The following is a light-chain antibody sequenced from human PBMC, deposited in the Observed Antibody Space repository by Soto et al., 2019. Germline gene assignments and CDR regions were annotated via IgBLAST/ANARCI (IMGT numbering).Light chain of an antibody. Sequence: SQSPATLSLSTGEGATLSCRVSQSVSSYLAWYQQKPGQAPRLLIYDASNRATGIPARFSGSGSGTDFTLTISSLEPEDFAVYYCQQRSNWPKTFGQGT. V-gene: IGKV3-11*01. CDR2: DAS. J-gene: IGKJ1*01. CDR3: QQRSNWPKT. CDR1: QSVSSY.